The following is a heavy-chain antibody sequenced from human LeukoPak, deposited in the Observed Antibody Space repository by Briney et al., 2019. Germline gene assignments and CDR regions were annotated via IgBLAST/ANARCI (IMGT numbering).Heavy chain of an antibody. CDR1: GFTFSTYA. J-gene: IGHJ4*02. CDR3: AKSPVSSCRGSFCYPFDY. V-gene: IGHV3-23*01. D-gene: IGHD2-15*01. CDR2: ISGSDDGT. Sequence: GGSLRLSCAASGFTFSTYAMSWVRQIPGKVLEWVSAISGSDDGTYYADSVEGRFTISRDNSRNTLYLQMNTLRAEDTAVYFCAKSPVSSCRGSFCYPFDYWGQGNLVTVSS.